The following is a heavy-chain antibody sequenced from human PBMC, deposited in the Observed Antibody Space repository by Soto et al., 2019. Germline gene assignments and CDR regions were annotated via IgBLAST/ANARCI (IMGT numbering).Heavy chain of an antibody. CDR2: ISGSGGST. CDR3: AKGQGKIAAAGRFDP. D-gene: IGHD6-13*01. CDR1: GFTFSSYA. V-gene: IGHV3-23*01. Sequence: SCKASGFTFSSYAMSWVRQAPGKGLEWVSAISGSGGSTYYADSVKGRFTISRDNSKNTLYLQMNSLRAEDTAVYYCAKGQGKIAAAGRFDPWGQGTLVTVYS. J-gene: IGHJ5*02.